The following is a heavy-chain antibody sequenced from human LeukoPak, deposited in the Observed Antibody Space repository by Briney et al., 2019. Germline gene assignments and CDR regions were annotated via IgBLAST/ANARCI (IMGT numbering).Heavy chain of an antibody. D-gene: IGHD2-8*02. Sequence: PGRSLRLSCAASGFTFNEYAMHWVRQVPGKGLEWVASISWNSDNIAYADSVKGRFTISRDNSKNTLYLQINSLRAEDTAVYYCAQDGYWARFDYWGQGSLVTVSS. CDR3: AQDGYWARFDY. CDR2: ISWNSDNI. V-gene: IGHV3-9*01. CDR1: GFTFNEYA. J-gene: IGHJ4*02.